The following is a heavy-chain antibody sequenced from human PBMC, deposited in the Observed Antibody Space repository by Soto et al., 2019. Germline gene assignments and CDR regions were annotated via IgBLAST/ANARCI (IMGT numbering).Heavy chain of an antibody. Sequence: SETLSLTCTVSGGSISSYYWSWIRQPPGKGLEWIGYIYYSGSTNYNPSLKSRVTISVDTSKNQFSLKLSSVTAADTAVYYCARAGIRYCSGGSCPNWFDPWGQGTLVTVS. V-gene: IGHV4-59*01. CDR3: ARAGIRYCSGGSCPNWFDP. D-gene: IGHD2-15*01. CDR1: GGSISSYY. J-gene: IGHJ5*02. CDR2: IYYSGST.